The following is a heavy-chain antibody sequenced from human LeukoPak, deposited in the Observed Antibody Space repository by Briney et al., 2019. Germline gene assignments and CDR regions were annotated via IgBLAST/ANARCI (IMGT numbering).Heavy chain of an antibody. CDR3: ARMTTVDDY. Sequence: GGSLRLSCAASGFIFSNYGMHWVRQAPGKGLEWVSVIYSGGSTYYADSVKGRFTISRDNSKNTLYLQMNSLRAEDTAVYYCARMTTVDDYWGQGTLVTVSS. D-gene: IGHD4-17*01. J-gene: IGHJ4*02. CDR2: IYSGGST. CDR1: GFIFSNYG. V-gene: IGHV3-53*01.